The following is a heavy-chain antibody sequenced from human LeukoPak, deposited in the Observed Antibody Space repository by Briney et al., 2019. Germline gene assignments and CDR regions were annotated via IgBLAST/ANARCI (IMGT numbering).Heavy chain of an antibody. CDR2: INHSGST. J-gene: IGHJ4*02. D-gene: IGHD1-26*01. Sequence: PSETLSLTCAVYGGSFSGYYWSWIRQPPGKGLEWIGEINHSGSTNYNPSLKSRVSISEDTSKNQFSLTLSSVTAADTAVYYCARGGVGARYTYFDTWGQGILITVST. CDR1: GGSFSGYY. CDR3: ARGGVGARYTYFDT. V-gene: IGHV4-34*01.